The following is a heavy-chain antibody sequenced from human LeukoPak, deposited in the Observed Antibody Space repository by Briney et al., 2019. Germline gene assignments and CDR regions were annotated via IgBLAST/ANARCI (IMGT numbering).Heavy chain of an antibody. J-gene: IGHJ5*02. CDR1: GYTFTKYY. CDR3: ARHDFDLPMIYSFFVH. V-gene: IGHV1-46*01. CDR2: MHPTGDST. D-gene: IGHD3-3*01. Sequence: ASVKVSCKASGYTFTKYYMNWVRQAPGQGLEWMGIMHPTGDSTNYAQKFQGRVTLTRDTSTGTFYMELSSLTFEDTAVYYCARHDFDLPMIYSFFVHWGQGTLVTVSS.